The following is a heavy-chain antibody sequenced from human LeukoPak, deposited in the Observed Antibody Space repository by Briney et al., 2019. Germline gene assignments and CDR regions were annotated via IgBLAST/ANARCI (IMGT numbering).Heavy chain of an antibody. V-gene: IGHV3-9*01. J-gene: IGHJ1*01. Sequence: PGRSLRPSCATSGFTFDDYAMHWVRQAPGKGLEWVSGISWNSDNIGYADSAKGRFTISRDNAKNSLYLEMNSLRAEDTAFYYCAKGKGGKSSTSWYAGYFHHWGQGTLVTVSS. CDR1: GFTFDDYA. CDR2: ISWNSDNI. CDR3: AKGKGGKSSTSWYAGYFHH. D-gene: IGHD6-13*01.